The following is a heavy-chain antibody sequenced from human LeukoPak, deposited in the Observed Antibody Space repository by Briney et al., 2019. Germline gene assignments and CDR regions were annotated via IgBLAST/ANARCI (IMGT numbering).Heavy chain of an antibody. CDR3: ARSYYYGSGSYDYYYGMDV. Sequence: GGSLRPSCAASGFTFSDYYMSWIRQAPGKGLEWVSYISSSGSTIYYADSVKGRFTISRDNAKNSLYLQMNSLRAEDTAVYYCARSYYYGSGSYDYYYGMDVWGQGTTDTVSS. J-gene: IGHJ6*02. V-gene: IGHV3-11*01. CDR1: GFTFSDYY. CDR2: ISSSGSTI. D-gene: IGHD3-10*01.